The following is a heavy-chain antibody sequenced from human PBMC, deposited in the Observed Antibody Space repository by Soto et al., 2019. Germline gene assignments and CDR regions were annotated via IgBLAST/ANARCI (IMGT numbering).Heavy chain of an antibody. CDR2: IIPIFGTA. CDR1: VGTFSSYA. Sequence: SVKVSCKASVGTFSSYAISWVRQAPGQGLEWMGGIIPIFGTANYAQKFQGRVTITADESTSTAYMELSSLRSEDTAVYYCASPTRDGYGADYWGKGTLVTVS. CDR3: ASPTRDGYGADY. J-gene: IGHJ4*02. D-gene: IGHD4-17*01. V-gene: IGHV1-69*13.